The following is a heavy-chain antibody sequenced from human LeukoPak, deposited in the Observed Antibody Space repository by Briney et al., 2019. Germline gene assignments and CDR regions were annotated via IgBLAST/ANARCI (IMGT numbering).Heavy chain of an antibody. CDR3: VIAARPYSYYMDV. V-gene: IGHV5-51*01. Sequence: GESLKISCKGSGYSFTSYWIGWVRQMPGKGLEWMGIIYPGDSDTRYSPSFQGQVTISADKSISTAYLQWSSLKASDTAMYYCVIAARPYSYYMDVWGKGTTVTVSS. CDR1: GYSFTSYW. CDR2: IYPGDSDT. D-gene: IGHD6-6*01. J-gene: IGHJ6*03.